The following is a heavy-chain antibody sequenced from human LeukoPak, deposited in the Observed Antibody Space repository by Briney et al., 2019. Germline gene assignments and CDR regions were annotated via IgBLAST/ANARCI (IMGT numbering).Heavy chain of an antibody. CDR2: IIPIYGRA. CDR1: GGSFTSYG. D-gene: IGHD3-3*01. J-gene: IGHJ4*02. Sequence: GASVKVSCKASGGSFTSYGISWVRQAPGQGLEWMGKIIPIYGRANYGQEFQGRVTITADELTTTSYMELSSLTAEDMAVYYCAAGGAYEFRDDWGQGTLVTVSS. V-gene: IGHV1-69*13. CDR3: AAGGAYEFRDD.